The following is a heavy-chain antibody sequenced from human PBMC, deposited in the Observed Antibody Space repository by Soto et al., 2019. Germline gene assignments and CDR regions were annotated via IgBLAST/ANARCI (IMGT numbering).Heavy chain of an antibody. J-gene: IGHJ4*02. CDR2: ISSSSSIV. Sequence: PGGSLRLSCSASGFPFSSYSMNWVRQAPGKGLEWVSYISSSSSIVYYADSVKGRFTISRDNAKNSLYLQMSSLRDEDTAVYYCARSLGSSGWPLYFDYWGQGALVTVSS. CDR1: GFPFSSYS. D-gene: IGHD6-19*01. V-gene: IGHV3-48*02. CDR3: ARSLGSSGWPLYFDY.